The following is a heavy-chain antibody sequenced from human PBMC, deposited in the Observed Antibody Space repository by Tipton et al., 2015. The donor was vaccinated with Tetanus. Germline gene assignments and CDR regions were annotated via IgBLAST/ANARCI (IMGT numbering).Heavy chain of an antibody. J-gene: IGHJ3*02. CDR1: GGSISSSSYY. D-gene: IGHD3-3*01. CDR3: ASPYYDFWSGYYRDAFDI. V-gene: IGHV4-39*01. Sequence: TLSLTCTVSGGSISSSSYYWGWIRQPPGKGLEWIGSIYYSGSTYYNPSLKSRVTISVDTSKNLFSLKLSSVTAADTAVYYCASPYYDFWSGYYRDAFDIWGQGTMVTVSS. CDR2: IYYSGST.